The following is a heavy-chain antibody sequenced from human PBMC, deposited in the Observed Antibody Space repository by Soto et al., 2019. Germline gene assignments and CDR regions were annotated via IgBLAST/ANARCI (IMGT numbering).Heavy chain of an antibody. V-gene: IGHV3-23*01. CDR2: ISGSGDST. J-gene: IGHJ2*01. CDR1: GFTFSSYA. Sequence: EVQLLESGGGLVQPGGSLRLSCAASGFTFSSYAMSWVRQAPGKGLEWVSIISGSGDSTYYADSVKGRFTISRDNSKNSLYLQMNSLRAEHTAVYYCAKRTTCWYFDLWGRGTLVTVSS. CDR3: AKRTTCWYFDL.